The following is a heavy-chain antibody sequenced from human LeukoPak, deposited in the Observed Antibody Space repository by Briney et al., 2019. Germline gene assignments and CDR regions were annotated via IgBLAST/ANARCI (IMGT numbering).Heavy chain of an antibody. V-gene: IGHV1-18*04. D-gene: IGHD1-26*01. Sequence: ASVKVSCKASGYTFTDYYMHWVRQAPGQGLEWMGWISAYNGHTNYAQKLQGRVTMTTDTSTSTAYMELRSLRSDDTAFYYCARGGRWELPRPYAFDIWGQGTMVTVSS. CDR1: GYTFTDYY. CDR2: ISAYNGHT. CDR3: ARGGRWELPRPYAFDI. J-gene: IGHJ3*02.